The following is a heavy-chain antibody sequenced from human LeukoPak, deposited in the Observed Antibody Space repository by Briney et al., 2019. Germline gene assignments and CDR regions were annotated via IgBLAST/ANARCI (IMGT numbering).Heavy chain of an antibody. CDR2: IYYSGST. CDR1: GGSISSYY. CDR3: ARDFNVYGGNRFDY. Sequence: PSETVSLTCTVSGGSISSYYWSWIRQPPGKGLEWIGYIYYSGSTNYNPSLKSRVTISVDTSKNQFSLKLSSVTAADTAVYYCARDFNVYGGNRFDYWGQGTLVTVSS. V-gene: IGHV4-59*01. J-gene: IGHJ4*02. D-gene: IGHD4-23*01.